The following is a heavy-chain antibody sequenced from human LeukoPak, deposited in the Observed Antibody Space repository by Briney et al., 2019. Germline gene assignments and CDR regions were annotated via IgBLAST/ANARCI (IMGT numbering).Heavy chain of an antibody. CDR1: GYTLTELS. D-gene: IGHD3-10*01. Sequence: ASVKVSCKVSGYTLTELSMHWVRQAPGKGLEWMGGFDPEDGETIYAQKFQGRVTMTEDTSTDTAYMELSSLRSEDTAVYYCATLAFGELLDYYGMDVWGQGTTVTVSS. J-gene: IGHJ6*02. CDR2: FDPEDGET. CDR3: ATLAFGELLDYYGMDV. V-gene: IGHV1-24*01.